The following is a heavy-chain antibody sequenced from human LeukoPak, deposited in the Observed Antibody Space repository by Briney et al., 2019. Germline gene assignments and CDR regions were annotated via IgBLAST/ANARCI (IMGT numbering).Heavy chain of an antibody. V-gene: IGHV3-33*01. CDR1: GLCFSDYG. CDR2: IWSEGSNK. D-gene: IGHD6-13*01. J-gene: IGHJ4*02. CDR3: ASAAGPFDH. Sequence: GRSLCLSWVVYGLCFSDYGMRWVRQAPGEGREWVAVIWSEGSNKYHADSVKGRFTISRDNSENTLYLQMTTLRADDTAVYFCASAAGPFDHWGQGTLVTASS.